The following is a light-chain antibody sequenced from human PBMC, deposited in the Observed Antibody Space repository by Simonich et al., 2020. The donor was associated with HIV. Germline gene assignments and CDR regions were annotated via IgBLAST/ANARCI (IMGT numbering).Light chain of an antibody. Sequence: QSVLTQPPSASGTPGQRVTISCTGSSSNIGAGYDVHWYQQLPGTAPKLLIYGNNNRPSGVPYRFSGSKSGTSASLAITGLQTEDEAEYYCQSYDSSLSGSVFGGGTKLTVL. J-gene: IGLJ3*02. CDR2: GNN. CDR3: QSYDSSLSGSV. CDR1: SSNIGAGYD. V-gene: IGLV1-40*01.